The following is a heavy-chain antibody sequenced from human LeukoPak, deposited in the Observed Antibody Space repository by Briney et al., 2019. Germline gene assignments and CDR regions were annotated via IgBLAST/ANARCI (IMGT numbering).Heavy chain of an antibody. V-gene: IGHV3-23*01. CDR3: VKDKEVTSSLQGDY. J-gene: IGHJ4*02. CDR1: GFTFSFYA. Sequence: GGSLRLSCAASGFTFSFYAMSWVRQVPGKGLEWVSFISGSGGSAWHADSAKGRFTISRDSSKNTLYLQMNSLRADDTAVYYCVKDKEVTSSLQGDYWGQGTLVTVSS. D-gene: IGHD4-17*01. CDR2: ISGSGGSA.